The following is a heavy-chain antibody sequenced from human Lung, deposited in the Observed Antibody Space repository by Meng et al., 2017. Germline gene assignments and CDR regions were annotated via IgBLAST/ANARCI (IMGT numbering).Heavy chain of an antibody. CDR1: GGSSSGFY. V-gene: IGHV4-34*01. J-gene: IGHJ6*02. D-gene: IGHD3-10*01. CDR3: ARGGVLLWFGELSRINGMDV. Sequence: SETLSLTCAVYGGSSSGFYWSWIRQPPGKGLEWIGEIIHSGSTNYNPSLKSRVTISVDTSKNQFSLKMSSVTAADTAVYYCARGGVLLWFGELSRINGMDVWGQGTTVTVSS. CDR2: IIHSGST.